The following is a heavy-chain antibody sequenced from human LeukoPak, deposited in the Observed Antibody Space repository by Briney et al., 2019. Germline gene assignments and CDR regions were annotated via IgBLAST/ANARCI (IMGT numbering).Heavy chain of an antibody. CDR2: ISETGGVT. D-gene: IGHD2/OR15-2a*01. J-gene: IGHJ4*02. CDR1: GFSFGSYP. CDR3: AREGPRGNSQFDY. Sequence: GGSLRLSCVVSGFSFGSYPMSWVRQAPGKGLEWVSVISETGGVTHYADSMKGRFTISRDNIKNTLNLQMNSLRAEDTAIYYCAREGPRGNSQFDYWGQGTLVTVSS. V-gene: IGHV3-23*01.